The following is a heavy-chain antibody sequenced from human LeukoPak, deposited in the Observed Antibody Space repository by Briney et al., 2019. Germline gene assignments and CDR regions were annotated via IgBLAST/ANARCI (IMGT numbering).Heavy chain of an antibody. D-gene: IGHD5-12*01. Sequence: ASVKVSCKAPGYTFTGYYMHWVRQAPGQGLEWMGWINPNSGGTNYAQKFQGRVTMTRGASISTAYMELSRPRSDDTAVYYCARDRGYSGYDLEYWGQGTLVIVSS. CDR2: INPNSGGT. CDR3: ARDRGYSGYDLEY. J-gene: IGHJ4*02. V-gene: IGHV1-2*02. CDR1: GYTFTGYY.